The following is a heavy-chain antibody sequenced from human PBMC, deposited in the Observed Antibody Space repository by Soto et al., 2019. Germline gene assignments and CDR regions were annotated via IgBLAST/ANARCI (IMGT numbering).Heavy chain of an antibody. CDR2: ISYDGSNK. J-gene: IGHJ4*02. V-gene: IGHV3-30-3*01. D-gene: IGHD3-22*01. CDR3: AGARYYDSSGYQFDY. Sequence: QVQLVESGGGVVQPGRSLRLSCAASGFTFSSYAMHWVRQAPGKGLEWVAVISYDGSNKYYADSVKGRFTISRDNSKNTLYLQMNSLRAEDTAVYYCAGARYYDSSGYQFDYWGQGTLVTVSS. CDR1: GFTFSSYA.